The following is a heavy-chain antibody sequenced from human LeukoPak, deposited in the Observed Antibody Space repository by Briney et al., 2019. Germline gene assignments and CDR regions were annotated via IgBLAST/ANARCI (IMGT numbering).Heavy chain of an antibody. J-gene: IGHJ6*03. CDR2: IYPGDSDT. V-gene: IGHV5-51*07. D-gene: IGHD6-13*01. CDR1: GYSFTSYW. Sequence: GESLKISCKGSGYSFTSYWIGWVHQMPGKGLEWMGIIYPGDSDTRYSPSFQGQVTISADKSISTVYLQWSSLKASDTAMYYCVRQWGSDTSGWYYYMDVWGKGTAVTVSS. CDR3: VRQWGSDTSGWYYYMDV.